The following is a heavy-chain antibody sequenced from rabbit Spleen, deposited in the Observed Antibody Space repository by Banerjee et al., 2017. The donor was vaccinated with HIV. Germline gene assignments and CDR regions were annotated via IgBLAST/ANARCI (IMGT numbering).Heavy chain of an antibody. CDR2: INTDTGKP. J-gene: IGHJ4*01. Sequence: QEQLVESGGGLVKPEGSLTLTCKASGFSFSDRDVMCWVRQAPGKGLQWIACINTDTGKPVYATWAKGRFTISRTSSTPVTLQMTSLTAADTATYFCARDGAGGSYFALWGPGTLVTVS. D-gene: IGHD8-1*01. CDR3: ARDGAGGSYFAL. CDR1: GFSFSDRDV. V-gene: IGHV1S45*01.